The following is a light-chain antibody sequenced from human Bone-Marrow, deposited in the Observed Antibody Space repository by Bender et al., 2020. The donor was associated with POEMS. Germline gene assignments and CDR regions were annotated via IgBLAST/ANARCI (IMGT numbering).Light chain of an antibody. CDR1: NIGSKS. J-gene: IGLJ2*01. Sequence: SYVLTQPPSVSVAPEKTARITCGGNNIGSKSVHWYQQKAGQAPVLVVYGDTDRPSGIPERISGSISGNTATLTISRVEAGDEADYYCQVWDDRDDNHFGGGTRVTVL. CDR3: QVWDDRDDNH. V-gene: IGLV3-21*03. CDR2: GDT.